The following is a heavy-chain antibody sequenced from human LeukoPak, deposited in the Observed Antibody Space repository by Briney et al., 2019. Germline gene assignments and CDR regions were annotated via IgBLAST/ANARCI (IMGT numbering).Heavy chain of an antibody. CDR1: GFTVNNYE. J-gene: IGHJ4*02. CDR2: INEGATTI. CDR3: VRGRLLRSTNYFEY. V-gene: IGHV3-48*03. Sequence: PGGSLRLSCAASGFTVNNYEMHWVRQAPGKGLEWISYINEGATTINYADSVWGRFTISRDNAQNSVHLQMNSLRDEDTAVYYCVRGRLLRSTNYFEYWGQGALVTVSS. D-gene: IGHD2-21*02.